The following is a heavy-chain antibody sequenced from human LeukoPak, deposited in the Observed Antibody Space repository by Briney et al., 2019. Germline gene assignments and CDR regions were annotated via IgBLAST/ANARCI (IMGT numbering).Heavy chain of an antibody. Sequence: SETLSLTSTVSGGSISNYYWSWIRQPPEKGLEWIVYIYYSGSTDYNPSLKSRVPIPVDTSKNQFSLKLTSVTAADTAVYYCARDVIASVGGDVFYYGMDVWGQGTTVTASS. CDR2: IYYSGST. V-gene: IGHV4-59*01. CDR1: GGSISNYY. D-gene: IGHD6-13*01. CDR3: ARDVIASVGGDVFYYGMDV. J-gene: IGHJ6*02.